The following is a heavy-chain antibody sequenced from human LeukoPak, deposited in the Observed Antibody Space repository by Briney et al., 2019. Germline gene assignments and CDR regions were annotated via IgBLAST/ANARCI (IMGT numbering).Heavy chain of an antibody. CDR2: VFYNGAT. Sequence: SETLSLTCIVSGVSISSSIYYWAWVRQPPGKGLEWIGTVFYNGATQYSPSLRSRVTISIDTSKNQFSLKLSSVTAADTAVYYCARDTADWFDPWGQGTLVTVSS. V-gene: IGHV4-39*07. CDR3: ARDTADWFDP. J-gene: IGHJ5*02. CDR1: GVSISSSIYY.